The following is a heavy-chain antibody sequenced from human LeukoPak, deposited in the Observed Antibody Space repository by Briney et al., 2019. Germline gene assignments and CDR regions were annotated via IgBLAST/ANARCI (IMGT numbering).Heavy chain of an antibody. CDR2: IRSKAYGGTT. CDR1: GFTFSSYE. CDR3: TRTIFGVVIDY. Sequence: SLRLSCAASGFTFSSYEMNWVRQAPGQGLEWIGFIRSKAYGGTTDYAASVKGRFTISRDDSKSIAYLQMNSLKTEDTAVYYCTRTIFGVVIDYWGQGTLVTVSS. V-gene: IGHV3-49*04. D-gene: IGHD3-3*01. J-gene: IGHJ4*02.